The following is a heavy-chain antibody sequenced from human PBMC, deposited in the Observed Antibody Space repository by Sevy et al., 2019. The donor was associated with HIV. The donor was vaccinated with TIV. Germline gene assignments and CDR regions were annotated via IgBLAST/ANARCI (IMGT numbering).Heavy chain of an antibody. V-gene: IGHV1-8*01. CDR1: GYTFTSYD. D-gene: IGHD6-19*01. Sequence: ASVKVCCKASGYTFTSYDINWVRQATGQGLEWMGWLNPNSGNTGYAQKFQGRVTMTRNTSISTAYMELSSLRSEDTAVYFCARAGSGWYDHYFDPWGQGTLVTVSS. CDR3: ARAGSGWYDHYFDP. J-gene: IGHJ4*02. CDR2: LNPNSGNT.